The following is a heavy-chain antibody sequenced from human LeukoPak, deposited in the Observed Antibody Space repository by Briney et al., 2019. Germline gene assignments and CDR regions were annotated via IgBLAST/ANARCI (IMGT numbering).Heavy chain of an antibody. V-gene: IGHV3-23*01. Sequence: GGSLRLSCAASGFIFSSYAMGWVRQAPGKGLEWVSGISGSGDNTYYADSVKGRFTISRDNSKNTVCLQMNSLRAEDTAGYYCAKLRSTMIRGVIDYWGQGTLVTVSS. CDR1: GFIFSSYA. J-gene: IGHJ4*02. CDR2: ISGSGDNT. CDR3: AKLRSTMIRGVIDY. D-gene: IGHD3-10*01.